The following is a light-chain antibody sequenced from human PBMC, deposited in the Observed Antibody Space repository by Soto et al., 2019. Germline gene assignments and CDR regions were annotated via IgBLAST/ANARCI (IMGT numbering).Light chain of an antibody. CDR2: GVS. CDR1: RSDIGSYNY. J-gene: IGLJ1*01. Sequence: QSALTQPASVSGSPGQSITFSCSGTRSDIGSYNYVAWYQQFPGKTPKILIYGVSNRPSGVSSRFSGSKSGNTASLTISGLQAEDEADYYCISYTGSSTSYVFGSGTKVTVL. CDR3: ISYTGSSTSYV. V-gene: IGLV2-14*01.